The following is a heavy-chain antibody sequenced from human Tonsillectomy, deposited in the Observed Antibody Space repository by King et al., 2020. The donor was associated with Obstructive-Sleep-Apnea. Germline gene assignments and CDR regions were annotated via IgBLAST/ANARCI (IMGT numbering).Heavy chain of an antibody. V-gene: IGHV1-18*04. Sequence: QLVQAGAEVKKPGASVKVSCKASGYTFTNYGISWVRKAPGQGLQWMGWLSGYNGNTKYEEKLQVRVTMTTDTSTGTAYMELRSLRSDDTAVYYCARCSGVVAGLHWFDPWGQGTLVTVSS. CDR2: LSGYNGNT. D-gene: IGHD2-15*01. CDR3: ARCSGVVAGLHWFDP. CDR1: GYTFTNYG. J-gene: IGHJ5*02.